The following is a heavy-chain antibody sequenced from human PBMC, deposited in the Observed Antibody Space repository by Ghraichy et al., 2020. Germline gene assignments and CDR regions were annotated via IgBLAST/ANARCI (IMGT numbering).Heavy chain of an antibody. CDR3: ARGWPYFDY. CDR2: TYYRSKWYN. D-gene: IGHD2-15*01. V-gene: IGHV6-1*01. CDR1: GDSVSRDSAA. J-gene: IGHJ4*02. Sequence: TLSLTCAISGDSVSRDSAAWNWIRQSSSRGLEWLGRTYYRSKWYNDYAVSVKSRITINPDTSKNQFSLQLSSVTPEDTAVYYCARGWPYFDYWGQGTLVTVSS.